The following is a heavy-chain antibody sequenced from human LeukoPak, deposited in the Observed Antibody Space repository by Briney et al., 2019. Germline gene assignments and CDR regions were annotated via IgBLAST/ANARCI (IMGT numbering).Heavy chain of an antibody. J-gene: IGHJ6*02. CDR3: AKLGIAAAGNYYGMDV. Sequence: SETLSLTCAVYGGSFSGYYWSWIRQPPGKGLEWIGEINHSGSTNYNPSLKSRVTISVDTSRNQFSLKLSSVTAADTAVYYCAKLGIAAAGNYYGMDVWGQGTTVTVSS. CDR2: INHSGST. V-gene: IGHV4-34*01. D-gene: IGHD6-13*01. CDR1: GGSFSGYY.